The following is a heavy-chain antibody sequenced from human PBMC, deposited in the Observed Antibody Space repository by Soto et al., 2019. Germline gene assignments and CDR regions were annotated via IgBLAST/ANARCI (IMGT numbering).Heavy chain of an antibody. D-gene: IGHD2-15*01. CDR2: IIPIFGTA. Sequence: QVQLVQSGAEVKKPGSSVKVSCKASGGTFSSYAISWVRQAPGQGLEWMGGIIPIFGTANYAQKFQGRVTITADESTSTAYMELSSLRSEDTAVYYCAREADIVVVVAATTAFDIWGQGTMVTVSS. J-gene: IGHJ3*02. CDR3: AREADIVVVVAATTAFDI. CDR1: GGTFSSYA. V-gene: IGHV1-69*12.